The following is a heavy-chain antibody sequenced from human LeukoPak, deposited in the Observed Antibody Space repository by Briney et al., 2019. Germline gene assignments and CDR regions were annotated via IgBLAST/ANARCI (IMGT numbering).Heavy chain of an antibody. CDR2: ISTGGTYI. J-gene: IGHJ5*02. Sequence: GGSLRLSCAASGFTFSSYTMNWVRQAPGKGLEWVSSISTGGTYIHYADSVKGRFTISRDNAKNSLHLQMNSLRAEDTAVYYCARNYDSSGYGYNWFDPWGQGTLVTVSS. CDR3: ARNYDSSGYGYNWFDP. CDR1: GFTFSSYT. D-gene: IGHD3-22*01. V-gene: IGHV3-21*01.